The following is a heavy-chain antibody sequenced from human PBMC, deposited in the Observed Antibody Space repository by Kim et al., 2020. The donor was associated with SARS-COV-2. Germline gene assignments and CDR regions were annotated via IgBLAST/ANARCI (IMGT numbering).Heavy chain of an antibody. J-gene: IGHJ4*02. CDR2: ISNSGGTT. Sequence: GGSLRLSCAASGFTFRSYAMSWVRQAPGKGLEWVSTISNSGGTTYYSDSVKGRSTISRDNSKNTLYLQMNSLRAEDTAVYYCAKEVEVTVAEDWGQGTLVTVSS. CDR3: AKEVEVTVAED. V-gene: IGHV3-23*01. CDR1: GFTFRSYA. D-gene: IGHD2-21*02.